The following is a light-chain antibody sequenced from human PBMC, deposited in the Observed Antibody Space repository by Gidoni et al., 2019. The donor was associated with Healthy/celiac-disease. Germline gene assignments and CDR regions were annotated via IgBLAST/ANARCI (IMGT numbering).Light chain of an antibody. CDR3: SSYTSSSMGV. J-gene: IGLJ1*01. Sequence: QSPLTLPPSPLRSPGQSITISCTGTRSDVGGYNYVSWYQQHPDKAPKLMIYEVKNRPSGVSNRVSGSKSGNTASLTISGLQAEDEAEDYCSSYTSSSMGVFGTGTKVTVL. CDR2: EVK. CDR1: RSDVGGYNY. V-gene: IGLV2-14*01.